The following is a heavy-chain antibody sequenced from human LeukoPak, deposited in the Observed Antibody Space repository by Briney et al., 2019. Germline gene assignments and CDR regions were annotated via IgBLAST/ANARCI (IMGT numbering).Heavy chain of an antibody. CDR3: ARQGWLLLQYYFDY. J-gene: IGHJ4*02. V-gene: IGHV4-39*01. CDR1: GGSISSSSYY. Sequence: PSETLSLTCTVSGGSISSSSYYWGWIRQPPGKGLEWIGSIYYSGSTYYNPSLKSRVTISVDTSKNQFSLKLSSVTAADTAVYYCARQGWLLLQYYFDYWGQGTLVTVSS. CDR2: IYYSGST. D-gene: IGHD3-22*01.